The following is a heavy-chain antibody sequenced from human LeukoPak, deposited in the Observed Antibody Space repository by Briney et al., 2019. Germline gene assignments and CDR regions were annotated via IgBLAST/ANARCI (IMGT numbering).Heavy chain of an antibody. CDR1: GSTLSTYW. CDR2: IKTDGSTT. CDR3: ARDRKDILTGLIDY. J-gene: IGHJ4*02. Sequence: GGSLRLSCAGSGSTLSTYWMHWVRQAPGKGLVWVSRIKTDGSTTYYADSVKVRFTISRDNSKNTLYLQMNSLRAEDTAVYYCARDRKDILTGLIDYWGQGTLVTVSS. V-gene: IGHV3-74*01. D-gene: IGHD3-9*01.